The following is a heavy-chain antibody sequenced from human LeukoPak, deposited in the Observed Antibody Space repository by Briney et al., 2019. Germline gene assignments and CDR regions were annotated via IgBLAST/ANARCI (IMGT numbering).Heavy chain of an antibody. Sequence: SETLSLTCAVSGGSFSGYYWSWIRQPPGKGLEWVGEINHSGSTNYNPSLKSRVTISVDTSKNQFSLKLSSVTAADTAVYYCARGAIVVVPAATKYYYYYYMDVWGKGTTVTVSS. CDR1: GGSFSGYY. CDR2: INHSGST. J-gene: IGHJ6*03. V-gene: IGHV4-34*01. D-gene: IGHD2-2*01. CDR3: ARGAIVVVPAATKYYYYYYMDV.